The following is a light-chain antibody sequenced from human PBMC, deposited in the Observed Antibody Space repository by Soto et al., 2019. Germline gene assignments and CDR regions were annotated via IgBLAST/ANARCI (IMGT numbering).Light chain of an antibody. CDR3: HQYGTAPLT. CDR2: GAS. Sequence: VGLTQSPGALSLSTGESATLSCRANKSVAANYLAWYQQKRGQAPRLLIYGASSRATGIPDRFSGSGSGTDFTLTISRLQPEDFSVYYCHQYGTAPLTFGPGTKVDIK. CDR1: KSVAANY. J-gene: IGKJ3*01. V-gene: IGKV3-20*01.